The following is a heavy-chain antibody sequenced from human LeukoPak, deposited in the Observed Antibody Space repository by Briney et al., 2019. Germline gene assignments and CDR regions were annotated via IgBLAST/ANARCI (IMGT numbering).Heavy chain of an antibody. CDR1: GYTFSSYG. J-gene: IGHJ4*02. D-gene: IGHD2-8*01. CDR3: ARGTIGVCYS. CDR2: VSTYNANT. V-gene: IGHV1-18*01. Sequence: GASVRVSCKASGYTFSSYGINWVRQAPGQGLEWMGWVSTYNANTDYAQKFLGRVTMTADTSTSTAYMDLTYLRSDDTAVYYCARGTIGVCYSWGQGTLVTVPS.